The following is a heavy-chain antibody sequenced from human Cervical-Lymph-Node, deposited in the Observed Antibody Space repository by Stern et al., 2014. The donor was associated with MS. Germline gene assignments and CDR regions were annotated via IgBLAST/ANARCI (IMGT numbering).Heavy chain of an antibody. Sequence: QVQLVQSGAEVKKPGSSVKVSCKVSGGTFSSYAISWIRQAPGQGLEWMGGILPVFTTPNHAQEFQGRVTITADESTSTVYMELSSLRSGDTAVYYCAREGRHGYNFEHWGQGTLVTVSS. J-gene: IGHJ4*02. CDR1: GGTFSSYA. D-gene: IGHD5-24*01. V-gene: IGHV1-69*01. CDR2: ILPVFTTP. CDR3: AREGRHGYNFEH.